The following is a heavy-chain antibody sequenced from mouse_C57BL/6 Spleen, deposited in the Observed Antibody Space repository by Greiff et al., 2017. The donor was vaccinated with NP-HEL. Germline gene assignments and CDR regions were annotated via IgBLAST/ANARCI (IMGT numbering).Heavy chain of an antibody. D-gene: IGHD2-1*01. CDR1: GFSLTSYG. V-gene: IGHV2-6-1*01. CDR2: IWSDGST. J-gene: IGHJ4*01. CDR3: ARQRYYGNYVYAMDY. Sequence: VKLMESGPGLVAPSQSLSITCTVSGFSLTSYGVHWVRQPPGKGLEWLVVIWSDGSTTYNSALKSRLSISKDNSKSQVFLKMNSLQTDDTAMYYCARQRYYGNYVYAMDYWGQGTSVTVSS.